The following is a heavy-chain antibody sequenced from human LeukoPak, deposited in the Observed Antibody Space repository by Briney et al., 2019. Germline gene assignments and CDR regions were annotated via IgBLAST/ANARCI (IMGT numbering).Heavy chain of an antibody. CDR3: ARESGSDAFDI. Sequence: ASVKVSCKASGYTFTKYGVSWVRQAPGQGLEWMGWISAYNGDIKYAQRGRGRVTMTTDTSTSTVYMELRSLRSDDTAVYYCARESGSDAFDIWVQGTMVTVSS. CDR1: GYTFTKYG. J-gene: IGHJ3*02. V-gene: IGHV1-18*01. CDR2: ISAYNGDI.